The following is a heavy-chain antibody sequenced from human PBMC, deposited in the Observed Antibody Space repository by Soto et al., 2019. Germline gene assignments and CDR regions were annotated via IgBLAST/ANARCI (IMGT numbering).Heavy chain of an antibody. V-gene: IGHV3-21*01. Sequence: EVQLVESGGGLVKPGGSLRLSCAASGFTFSNYNMNWVRQAPGKGLEWVSSVSSSSSYIYYADSVKGRFSISRDNATNSLYLQMNRLRAVDSAVYYCARGSAEAGTAAVGQWGQGSLVTVSS. D-gene: IGHD6-19*01. J-gene: IGHJ4*02. CDR3: ARGSAEAGTAAVGQ. CDR1: GFTFSNYN. CDR2: VSSSSSYI.